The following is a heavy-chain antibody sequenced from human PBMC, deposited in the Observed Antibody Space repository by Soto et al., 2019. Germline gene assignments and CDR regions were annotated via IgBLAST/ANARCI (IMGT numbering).Heavy chain of an antibody. Sequence: GGSLRLSCAASGFTFSSYAMSWVRQAPGKGLEWVANIKQDGSEKYYVDSVKGRFTISRDNAKNSLYLQMNSLRAEDTAVYYCARTGSGSQNYYYYYYMDVWGKGTTVTVSS. CDR1: GFTFSSYA. CDR3: ARTGSGSQNYYYYYYMDV. V-gene: IGHV3-7*01. D-gene: IGHD3-10*01. J-gene: IGHJ6*03. CDR2: IKQDGSEK.